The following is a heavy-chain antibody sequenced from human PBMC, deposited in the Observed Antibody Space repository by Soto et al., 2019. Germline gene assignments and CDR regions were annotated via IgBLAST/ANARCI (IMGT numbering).Heavy chain of an antibody. V-gene: IGHV3-15*07. CDR2: VKSNTDGGTT. D-gene: IGHD4-4*01. Sequence: EVQMVESGGGLVQPGGSLRLSCATSGFTFINAWMNWVRQAPGKGLEWVGRVKSNTDGGTTDYAAPVKGRFTISRDDSKNTLFLQMNSLKIEDTALYYCTTDPYSTRDYWGQGTLVNVSS. J-gene: IGHJ4*02. CDR3: TTDPYSTRDY. CDR1: GFTFINAW.